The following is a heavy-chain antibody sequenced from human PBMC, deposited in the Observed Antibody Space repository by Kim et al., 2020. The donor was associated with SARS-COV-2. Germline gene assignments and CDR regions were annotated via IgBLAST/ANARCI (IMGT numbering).Heavy chain of an antibody. J-gene: IGHJ2*01. CDR1: GGSFSGYY. CDR2: INHSGST. CDR3: ARDATMIDL. D-gene: IGHD3-22*01. V-gene: IGHV4-34*01. Sequence: SETLSLTCAVYGGSFSGYYWSWIRQPPGKGLEWIGEINHSGSTNYNPSLKSRVTISVDTSKNQFSLKLSSVTAADTAVYYCARDATMIDLWGRGTLVTVSS.